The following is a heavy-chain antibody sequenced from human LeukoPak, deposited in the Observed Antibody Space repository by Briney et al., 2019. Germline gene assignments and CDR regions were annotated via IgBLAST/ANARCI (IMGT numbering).Heavy chain of an antibody. V-gene: IGHV4-39*01. CDR1: GGSISSSSYY. CDR3: ANNWNNYFEY. J-gene: IGHJ4*02. Sequence: SETLSLTCTVSGGSISSSSYYWGWIRQPPGKGLEWIGSIYYSGSTYYNPSLKSRVTISVDTSKNQFSLKLSSVTAADTAVYYCANNWNNYFEYWGQGTPVTVSS. D-gene: IGHD1-1*01. CDR2: IYYSGST.